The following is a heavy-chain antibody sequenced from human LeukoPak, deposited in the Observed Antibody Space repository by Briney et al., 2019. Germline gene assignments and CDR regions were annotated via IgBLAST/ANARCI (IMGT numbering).Heavy chain of an antibody. J-gene: IGHJ6*02. V-gene: IGHV3-7*01. Sequence: GGSLRLSCEASGFTLSNYWMTWVRQAPGKGLEWVANIKQDSSAKYYVDSVKGRFTISRDNTKNSLFLQMNSLRAEDTAVYYCAKDLSGSHYYGMDVWGQGTTVTVSS. D-gene: IGHD3-10*01. CDR1: GFTLSNYW. CDR2: IKQDSSAK. CDR3: AKDLSGSHYYGMDV.